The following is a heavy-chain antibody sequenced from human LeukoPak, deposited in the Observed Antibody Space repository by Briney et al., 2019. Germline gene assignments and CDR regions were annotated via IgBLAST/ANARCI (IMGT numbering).Heavy chain of an antibody. Sequence: GASVKVSCKASGYSFTSYGISWVRQAPGQGLEWMGWISAYNGNTNYAQKLQGRVTMTTDTSKRTAYMELRSLRSDDTAVYYCARDPALDCGGDCYSFGLDYWGQGTLVTVSS. V-gene: IGHV1-18*04. CDR1: GYSFTSYG. J-gene: IGHJ4*02. CDR2: ISAYNGNT. CDR3: ARDPALDCGGDCYSFGLDY. D-gene: IGHD2-21*02.